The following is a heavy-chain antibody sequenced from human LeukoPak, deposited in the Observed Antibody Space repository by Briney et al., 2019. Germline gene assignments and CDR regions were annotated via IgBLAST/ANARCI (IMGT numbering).Heavy chain of an antibody. J-gene: IGHJ4*02. D-gene: IGHD3-9*01. CDR1: GYTFTSYA. CDR3: ARGKLRYFDWCDY. CDR2: INAGNGNT. V-gene: IGHV1-3*01. Sequence: GASVKVSCKASGYTFTSYAMHWVRQAPGQRPEWMGWINAGNGNTKYSQKFQGRVTITRDTSASTAYMELSSLRSEDTAVYYCARGKLRYFDWCDYWGQGTLVTVSS.